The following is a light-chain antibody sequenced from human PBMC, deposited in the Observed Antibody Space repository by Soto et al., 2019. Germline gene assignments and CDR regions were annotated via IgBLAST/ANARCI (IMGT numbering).Light chain of an antibody. J-gene: IGLJ2*01. CDR1: SSDVGSYNY. V-gene: IGLV2-14*01. Sequence: QSALTQPASVSGSPGQSITISCTGTSSDVGSYNYVSWYQHHPGKAPKLMLYDVSNRPSGISNRFSGSKYGNTASLTISGLQAADEADYYCSSFTSSDTLVFGGGTKLTVL. CDR3: SSFTSSDTLV. CDR2: DVS.